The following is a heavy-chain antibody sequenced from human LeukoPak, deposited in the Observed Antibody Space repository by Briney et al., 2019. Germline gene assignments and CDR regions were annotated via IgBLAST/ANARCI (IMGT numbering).Heavy chain of an antibody. CDR2: IYPGDSDT. Sequence: GESLNICCQGSGYSITSYWICWVSQMHGKVLEWMGIIYPGDSDTRYSPSFQGQVTISADKSISTAYLQWSSLKASDTAMYYCARTSIAVAYPDYWGQGTLVTVSS. J-gene: IGHJ4*02. CDR1: GYSITSYW. V-gene: IGHV5-51*01. CDR3: ARTSIAVAYPDY. D-gene: IGHD6-19*01.